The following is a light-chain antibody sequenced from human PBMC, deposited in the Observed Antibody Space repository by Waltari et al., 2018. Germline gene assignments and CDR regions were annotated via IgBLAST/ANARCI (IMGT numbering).Light chain of an antibody. CDR3: LQYNSYPWT. CDR2: KAS. Sequence: IQVTQSPSTLSASVGDRVTITCRASQSIVVWLAWYQQKPGKAPRLLIYKASYLESGVPSRFSGSGSGTAFTLTISSLQADDFATYYCLQYNSYPWTFGQGTKVEIK. CDR1: QSIVVW. J-gene: IGKJ1*01. V-gene: IGKV1-5*03.